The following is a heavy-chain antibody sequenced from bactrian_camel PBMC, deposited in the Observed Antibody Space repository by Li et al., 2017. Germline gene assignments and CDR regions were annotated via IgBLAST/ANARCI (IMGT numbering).Heavy chain of an antibody. J-gene: IGHJ4*01. D-gene: IGHD5*01. Sequence: VQLVESGGGSVQAGGSLRLSCTASRSSYCMGWFRQVPGKEREGIASISDDGNPSYADSVKGRFTISQDNAVNTLYLQMNSLKTEDTAVYYCAADPSRELWVGYPPYKYWGQGTQVTVS. CDR1: RSSYC. CDR3: AADPSRELWVGYPPYKY. V-gene: IGHV3S55*01. CDR2: ISDDGNP.